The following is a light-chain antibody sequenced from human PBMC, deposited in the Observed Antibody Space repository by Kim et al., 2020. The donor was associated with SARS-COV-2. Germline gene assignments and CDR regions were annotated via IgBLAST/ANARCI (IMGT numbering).Light chain of an antibody. CDR1: SSNIGRNY. CDR3: AAWDDSLNAWV. V-gene: IGLV1-44*01. Sequence: TQPPSASGTPGQRVTISCSGSSSNIGRNYVSWFQQLPGTAPKLLIYSNNQRPSGVPDRFSGSKSGTSASLAIRGLQSEDEADYYCAAWDDSLNAWVFGGGTQLTVL. CDR2: SNN. J-gene: IGLJ3*02.